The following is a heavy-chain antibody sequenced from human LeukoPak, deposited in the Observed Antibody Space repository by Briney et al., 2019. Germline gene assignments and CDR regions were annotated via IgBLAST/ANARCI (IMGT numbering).Heavy chain of an antibody. CDR2: ISGSGGST. CDR1: GFTFSSYA. Sequence: PGGSLRLSCAASGFTFSSYAMSWVRQAPGKGLGWVSAISGSGGSTYYADSVKGRFTISRDNSKNTLYLQMNSLRAEDTAVYYCAKDPRLPDYFDYWGQGTLVTVSS. CDR3: AKDPRLPDYFDY. J-gene: IGHJ4*02. V-gene: IGHV3-23*01.